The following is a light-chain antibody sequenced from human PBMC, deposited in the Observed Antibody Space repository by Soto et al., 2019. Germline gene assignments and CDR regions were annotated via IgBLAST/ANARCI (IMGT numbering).Light chain of an antibody. J-gene: IGKJ5*01. V-gene: IGKV3-20*01. Sequence: EIVLTQSPGTLSLSLGERATLSCGASQTVSSSYLAWYQQRPGQAHRLLIYGPSTRATGIPDRFSCSGSGTDFTLTLSRLEPEDFAVYYCQQYGTSPHSTFGQGTRLEIK. CDR1: QTVSSSY. CDR2: GPS. CDR3: QQYGTSPHST.